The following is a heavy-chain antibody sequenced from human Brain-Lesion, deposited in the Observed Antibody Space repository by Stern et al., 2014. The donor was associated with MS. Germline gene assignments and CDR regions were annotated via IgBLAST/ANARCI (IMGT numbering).Heavy chain of an antibody. CDR2: LYFSGTT. Sequence: QVQLVESGPGLVKPSETLSLTCTVAGGSVSSTSYAWAWIRQPPGQGLEWVGNLYFSGTTYYSPSLKSRPTLSPDTPKKQFSLPGMCVTAADTAVYYCAGEEDIRYCSGGSCTGNWFDPWGQGTLVTVSS. D-gene: IGHD2-15*01. V-gene: IGHV4-39*01. CDR3: AGEEDIRYCSGGSCTGNWFDP. J-gene: IGHJ5*02. CDR1: GGSVSSTSYA.